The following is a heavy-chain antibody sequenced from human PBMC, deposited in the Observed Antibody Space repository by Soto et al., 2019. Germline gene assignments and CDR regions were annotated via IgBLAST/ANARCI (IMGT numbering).Heavy chain of an antibody. CDR2: IYWNDEK. J-gene: IGHJ4*02. V-gene: IGHV2-5*01. CDR3: AHRGDGDYEGIFDY. CDR1: GFSLSTNGVG. D-gene: IGHD4-17*01. Sequence: QITLKESGPTLVNPTQTLTLTCTFSGFSLSTNGVGVGWIRQPPGKALEWLAHIYWNDEKRYSPSLKSRLTITKDTTKIQVVLTMTNMDPVDTATYYCAHRGDGDYEGIFDYWGQGTLVTVSS.